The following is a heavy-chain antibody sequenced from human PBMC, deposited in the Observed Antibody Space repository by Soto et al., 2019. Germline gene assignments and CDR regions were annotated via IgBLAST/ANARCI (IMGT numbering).Heavy chain of an antibody. CDR3: AKVGVATDGDYL. CDR1: GFTISNNA. J-gene: IGHJ5*02. V-gene: IGHV3-23*01. D-gene: IGHD3-3*01. Sequence: EGQLLESGGGLVQPGGSLRLSWVVSGFTISNNAMIWVRQAPGEGLDWVAFISGGGQATHYVDSVKGRFIISRDNSKNMVFLQMNSLRIEDTALYFCAKVGVATDGDYLWGQGTVVTVSS. CDR2: ISGGGQAT.